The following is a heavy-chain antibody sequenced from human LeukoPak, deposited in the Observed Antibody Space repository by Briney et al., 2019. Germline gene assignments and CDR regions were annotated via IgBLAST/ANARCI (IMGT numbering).Heavy chain of an antibody. D-gene: IGHD3-9*01. Sequence: GGSLRLSCAASGFTFSNAWMSWVRQAPGKGLEWVGRIKSKTDGGTTDYAAPVKGRFTISRDDSKNTLYLQMNSLKTEDTAVYYCSTDSLTIPTALGNYFDYWGQGTLVTVSS. V-gene: IGHV3-15*01. CDR3: STDSLTIPTALGNYFDY. J-gene: IGHJ4*02. CDR1: GFTFSNAW. CDR2: IKSKTDGGTT.